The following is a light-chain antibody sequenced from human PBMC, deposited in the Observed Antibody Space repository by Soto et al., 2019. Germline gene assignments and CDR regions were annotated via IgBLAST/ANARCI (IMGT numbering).Light chain of an antibody. J-gene: IGKJ4*01. V-gene: IGKV3-11*01. CDR1: ENIRTS. CDR2: DAF. CDR3: QQLASWPPFP. Sequence: EVILTQFPATLSMSPGESDTLSCRASENIRTSLAWYQHRPVQPPRLLIYDAFNRATGIPPRFSGGGSGTDFNLTISGLEPEDFAGYYCQQLASWPPFPVGGGTKVEI.